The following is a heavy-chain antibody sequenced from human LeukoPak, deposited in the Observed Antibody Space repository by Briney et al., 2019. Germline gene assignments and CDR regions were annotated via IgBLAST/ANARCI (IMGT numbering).Heavy chain of an antibody. CDR3: ARWNSSGYHKYYFDY. J-gene: IGHJ4*02. V-gene: IGHV3-53*01. D-gene: IGHD3-22*01. Sequence: GGSLRLSCAASGFTVSSNYMNWVRQAPGKGLEWVSIIYSGGSTYYADSVKGRFTISRDNSKNTLYLQMNSLTAEDPAVYYCARWNSSGYHKYYFDYWGQGTLVTVSS. CDR1: GFTVSSNY. CDR2: IYSGGST.